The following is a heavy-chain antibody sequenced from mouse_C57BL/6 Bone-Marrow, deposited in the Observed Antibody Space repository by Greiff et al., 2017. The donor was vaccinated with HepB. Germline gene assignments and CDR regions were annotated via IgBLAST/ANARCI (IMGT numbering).Heavy chain of an antibody. CDR3: ATTGTVPFAY. CDR1: GYTFTSYW. V-gene: IGHV1-64*01. D-gene: IGHD4-1*02. Sequence: QVHVKQPGAELVKPGASVKLSCKASGYTFTSYWMHWVKQRPGQGLEWIGMIHPNSGSTNYNEKFKSKATLTVDKSSSTAYMQLSSLTSEDSAVYYCATTGTVPFAYWGQGTLVTVSA. J-gene: IGHJ3*01. CDR2: IHPNSGST.